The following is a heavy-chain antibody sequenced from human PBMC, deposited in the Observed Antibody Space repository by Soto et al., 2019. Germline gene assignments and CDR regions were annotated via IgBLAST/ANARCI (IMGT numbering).Heavy chain of an antibody. D-gene: IGHD2-15*01. CDR2: INHSGST. CDR3: ARVGPRGNDY. V-gene: IGHV4-34*01. Sequence: SETLSLTCAVYGGSFSGYYWSWIRQPPGKGLEWIREINHSGSTNYNPSLKSRVTISVDTSKNQFSLKLSSVTAADTAVYYCARVGPRGNDYWGQGTLVTAPQ. J-gene: IGHJ4*02. CDR1: GGSFSGYY.